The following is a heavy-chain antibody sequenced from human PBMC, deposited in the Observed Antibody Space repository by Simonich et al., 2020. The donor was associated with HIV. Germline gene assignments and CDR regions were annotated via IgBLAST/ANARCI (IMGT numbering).Heavy chain of an antibody. V-gene: IGHV4-34*01. J-gene: IGHJ6*03. Sequence: QVQLQQWGAGLLKPSETLSLTCAVYGGSLIGYYWSWIRQPPGEGLEWIGEINHTGSTNDNPSLKSRVTISVATSKNHLSLTLSSVTAADTAVYYCARQGSSGPYYYYMDLWGTGTKVTVSS. CDR1: GGSLIGYY. CDR3: ARQGSSGPYYYYMDL. CDR2: INHTGST. D-gene: IGHD3-22*01.